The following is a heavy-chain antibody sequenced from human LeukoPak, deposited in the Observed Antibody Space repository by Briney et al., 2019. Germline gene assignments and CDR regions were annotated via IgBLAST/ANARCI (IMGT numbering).Heavy chain of an antibody. D-gene: IGHD6-13*01. J-gene: IGHJ4*02. V-gene: IGHV1-2*02. CDR2: INPNSGDT. CDR1: GYTFTGYY. Sequence: ASVKVSCKTSGYTFTGYYIHWVRQAPGQGLEWMGWINPNSGDTNYAQKFQGRVTMTRDTSISTAYMELSRLRSDDTAVYYCASTLHSSSWYAFDYWGQGTLVTVSS. CDR3: ASTLHSSSWYAFDY.